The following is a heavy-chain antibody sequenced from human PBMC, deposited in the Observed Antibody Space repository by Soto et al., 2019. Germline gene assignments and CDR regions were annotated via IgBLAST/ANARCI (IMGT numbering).Heavy chain of an antibody. V-gene: IGHV1-18*01. Sequence: SGYTFENYGITWVRQAPGQGLEWMGWIATYNGATNYAQKFQERFTMTTDTSTSTVYMDLRSLRSDDTAVYFCARAFYHDSSAPFRWFDAWGRGTLVTVSS. CDR3: ARAFYHDSSAPFRWFDA. CDR2: IATYNGAT. D-gene: IGHD3-22*01. J-gene: IGHJ5*02. CDR1: GYTFENYG.